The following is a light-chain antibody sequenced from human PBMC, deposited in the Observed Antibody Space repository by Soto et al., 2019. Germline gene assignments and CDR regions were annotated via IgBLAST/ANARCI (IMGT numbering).Light chain of an antibody. CDR2: DAS. J-gene: IGKJ4*01. CDR3: QQHSNWPLT. V-gene: IGKV3-11*01. Sequence: EIVLTQSPATLSLSPGEGATISCRASQSVSSYLAWYQQKPGQAPRLLMYDASNRATGIPARFSGSGSGTDFTLTISSLAPEDFAVYYCQQHSNWPLTFGGGTKVEIK. CDR1: QSVSSY.